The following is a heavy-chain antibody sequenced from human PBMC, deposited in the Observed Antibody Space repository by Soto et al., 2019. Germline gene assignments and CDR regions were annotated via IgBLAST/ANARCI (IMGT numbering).Heavy chain of an antibody. D-gene: IGHD3-22*01. CDR1: GDSVSSNTAA. J-gene: IGHJ4*02. Sequence: SQTLSLTCDISGDSVSSNTAAWNWIRQSPSRGLEWLGRTFYRSKWFNDYAVSVKSRITITPDTSKNMLHLQMNSLRAEDTAVYYCARALTYYYDIDYWGQGTLVTVS. CDR2: TFYRSKWFN. V-gene: IGHV6-1*01. CDR3: ARALTYYYDIDY.